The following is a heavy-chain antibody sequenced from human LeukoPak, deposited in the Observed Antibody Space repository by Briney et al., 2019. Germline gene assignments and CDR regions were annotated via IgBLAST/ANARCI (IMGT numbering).Heavy chain of an antibody. D-gene: IGHD1-26*01. J-gene: IGHJ4*02. CDR2: IKQDGSEK. V-gene: IGHV3-7*03. CDR1: GFTVSSNY. Sequence: GGSLRLSCAASGFTVSSNYMSWVRQAPGKGLEWVANIKQDGSEKYYVDSVKGRFTISRDNAKNSLYLQMNSLRAEDTAVYYCARVQRWERTIDYWGQGTLVTVSP. CDR3: ARVQRWERTIDY.